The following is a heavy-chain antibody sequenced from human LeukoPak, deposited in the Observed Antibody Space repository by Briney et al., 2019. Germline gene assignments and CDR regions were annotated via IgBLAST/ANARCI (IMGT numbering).Heavy chain of an antibody. Sequence: TSETLSLTCTVSGASITSISDYWGWFRQPPGKGLEWIGSIRYSGTTYHSPSLRSRLTMSIDTSKNQFSLKLSSVTAADTTVYHCARHYYGSDVWGYYFDNWGQGTLVAVSS. CDR3: ARHYYGSDVWGYYFDN. V-gene: IGHV4-39*01. D-gene: IGHD3-22*01. CDR2: IRYSGTT. CDR1: GASITSISDY. J-gene: IGHJ4*02.